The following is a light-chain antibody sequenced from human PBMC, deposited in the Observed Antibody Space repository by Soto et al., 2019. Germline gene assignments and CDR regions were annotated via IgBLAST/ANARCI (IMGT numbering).Light chain of an antibody. CDR2: DAS. CDR3: QQCDKLPLT. J-gene: IGKJ4*01. CDR1: QDISNY. V-gene: IGKV1-33*01. Sequence: DIPMTQSPSSLSASVGDRVTITCQASQDISNYLNWYQRKPGKAPKLLIRDASKLETGVPSRFSGSGSGTDFTFTISSLQPEDLATYYCQQCDKLPLTFGGGTKVEIK.